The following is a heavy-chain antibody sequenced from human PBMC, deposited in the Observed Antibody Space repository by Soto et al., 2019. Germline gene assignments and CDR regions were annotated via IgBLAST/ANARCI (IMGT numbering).Heavy chain of an antibody. CDR2: VYYSGRT. V-gene: IGHV4-59*01. D-gene: IGHD5-12*01. CDR3: ARVEGDGYNYNNWFDP. J-gene: IGHJ5*02. Sequence: PSETLSLTCSVLCGSLSSYYWSWIRQPPGKGLEWIGYVYYSGRTNYSPSLKSRVTISVDTSKNQFSLKLDSVTPADTAVYYCARVEGDGYNYNNWFDPWGRGTLVTVSS. CDR1: CGSLSSYY.